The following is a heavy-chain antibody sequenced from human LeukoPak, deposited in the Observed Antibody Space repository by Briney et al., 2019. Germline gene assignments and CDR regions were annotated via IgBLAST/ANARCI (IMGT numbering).Heavy chain of an antibody. J-gene: IGHJ4*02. CDR3: AKPYDSSGYYYIDY. Sequence: GGSLRLSCAASGFTFSSYAMSWVRQAPGKGLEWVSAISGSGGSTYYADSVKGRFTISRYNSKNTLYLQMNSLRAEDTAVYYCAKPYDSSGYYYIDYWGQGTLVTVSS. CDR2: ISGSGGST. V-gene: IGHV3-23*01. CDR1: GFTFSSYA. D-gene: IGHD3-22*01.